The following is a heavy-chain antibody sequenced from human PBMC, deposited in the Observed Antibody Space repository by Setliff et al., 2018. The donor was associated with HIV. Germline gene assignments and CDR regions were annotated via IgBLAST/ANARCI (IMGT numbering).Heavy chain of an antibody. Sequence: PRESLKISCKALDYTFTTYWIAWVRQMPGEGLEWMGIIYPDDSDIRYNPSFQNQITISADKSIATAYLQLNNLKASDTATYYCARRDGRSMNAFQIWGPGTMVTVSS. V-gene: IGHV5-51*01. J-gene: IGHJ3*01. CDR1: DYTFTTYW. D-gene: IGHD2-21*01. CDR2: IYPDDSDI. CDR3: ARRDGRSMNAFQI.